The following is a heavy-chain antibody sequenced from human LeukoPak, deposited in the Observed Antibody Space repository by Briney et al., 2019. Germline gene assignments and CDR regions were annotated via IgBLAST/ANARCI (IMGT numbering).Heavy chain of an antibody. V-gene: IGHV1-69*13. D-gene: IGHD6-6*01. CDR2: IIPIFGTA. Sequence: SVKVSCKASGGTFSSYAISWVRQAPGQGLEWMGGIIPIFGTANYAQKLQGRVTITADESTSTAYMELSSLRSEDTAVYYCARVSIAARLNYYYGMDVWGQGTTVTVSS. J-gene: IGHJ6*02. CDR1: GGTFSSYA. CDR3: ARVSIAARLNYYYGMDV.